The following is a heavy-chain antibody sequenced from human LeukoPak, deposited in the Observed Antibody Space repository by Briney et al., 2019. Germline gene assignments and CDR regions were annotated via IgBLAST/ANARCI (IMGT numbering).Heavy chain of an antibody. Sequence: GGSLRLSFAASGFTFRDFGMHWVRQTPGKGLEWMAFIRYDGSSRYYTDSVKGRFTISRDNSNNTLYLQMNSLRTEDTAVYYCAKDLYGGSYNWFDPWGQGTLVTVSS. D-gene: IGHD1-26*01. CDR1: GFTFRDFG. J-gene: IGHJ5*02. V-gene: IGHV3-30*02. CDR3: AKDLYGGSYNWFDP. CDR2: IRYDGSSR.